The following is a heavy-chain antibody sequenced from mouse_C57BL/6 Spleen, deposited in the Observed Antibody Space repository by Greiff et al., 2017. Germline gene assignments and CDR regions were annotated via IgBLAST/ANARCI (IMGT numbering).Heavy chain of an antibody. CDR1: GYTFPSYW. D-gene: IGHD2-3*01. CDR3: APDGYYGDYYGMDY. Sequence: QVQLQQPGAELVKPGASVKLSFKASGYTFPSYWMHWVKQRPGQGLEWIGMIHPNSGSTHYNEKFKSKATLTVDKSSSTAYMQLSSLTSEDSAVYYCAPDGYYGDYYGMDYWGQGTSVTVSS. J-gene: IGHJ4*01. V-gene: IGHV1-64*01. CDR2: IHPNSGST.